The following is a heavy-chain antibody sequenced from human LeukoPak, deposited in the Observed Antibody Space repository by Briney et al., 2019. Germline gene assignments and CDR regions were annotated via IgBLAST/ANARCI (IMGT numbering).Heavy chain of an antibody. V-gene: IGHV3-9*01. J-gene: IGHJ4*02. CDR1: GFTFDDYA. D-gene: IGHD3-10*01. Sequence: GGSLRLSCAASGFTFDDYAMHWGRQVPGMGPEWVAGINWNSGSIDYADSVKGRFTISRDNAKNYLYLQMNSLRSEDTALYYCAKLSAGSENDYWGQGTLVTVSS. CDR3: AKLSAGSENDY. CDR2: INWNSGSI.